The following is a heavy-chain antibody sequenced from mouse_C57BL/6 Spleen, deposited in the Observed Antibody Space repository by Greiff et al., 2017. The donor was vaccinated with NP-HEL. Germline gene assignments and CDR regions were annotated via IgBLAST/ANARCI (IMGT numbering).Heavy chain of an antibody. D-gene: IGHD1-2*01. CDR3: APITTAEGWYFDV. CDR2: LDPEDGET. CDR1: GFNIKAYY. Sequence: EVQLQQSGAELVKPGASVKLSCTASGFNIKAYYMHWVKQRTEQGLEWIGRLDPEDGETKYAPKFQGQATITADTSSNTAYLQLSSLTSEDTAVYYCAPITTAEGWYFDVGGTGTTVTVSS. V-gene: IGHV14-2*01. J-gene: IGHJ1*03.